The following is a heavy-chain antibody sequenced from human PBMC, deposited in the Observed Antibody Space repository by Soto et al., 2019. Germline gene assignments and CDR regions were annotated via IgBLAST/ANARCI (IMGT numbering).Heavy chain of an antibody. V-gene: IGHV3-23*01. Sequence: GGSLRLSCAVSGFTFSNFAMSWVRQAPGKGLEWVSLVSATAGTTYYTDSVKGRFTTSRDNSRNTVYLQMNSLRADDTAVYYCAKDRLAGGFDYWGQGTLVTVSS. CDR1: GFTFSNFA. D-gene: IGHD3-16*01. J-gene: IGHJ4*02. CDR3: AKDRLAGGFDY. CDR2: VSATAGTT.